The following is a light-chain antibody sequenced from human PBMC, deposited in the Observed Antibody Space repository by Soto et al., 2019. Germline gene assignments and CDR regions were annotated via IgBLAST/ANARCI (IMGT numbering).Light chain of an antibody. CDR3: QQFGNSPWT. J-gene: IGKJ1*01. CDR1: QSVHTTY. V-gene: IGKV3-20*01. Sequence: VVSQSPGRLSLSPGERATLSCRASQSVHTTYFAWYQQKSGQPPRLLLSGTSNRATGIPDRSSGSGSGRDFTLTISRLEPEGFAVYFCQQFGNSPWTFGQGTKVEI. CDR2: GTS.